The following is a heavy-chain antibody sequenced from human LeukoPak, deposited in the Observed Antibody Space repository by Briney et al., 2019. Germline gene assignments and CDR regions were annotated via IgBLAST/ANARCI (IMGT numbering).Heavy chain of an antibody. Sequence: PGRSLRLSCAASGFTFSSYGMHWVRQAPGKGLEWVAVISYDGSNKYYADSVKGRFTISRDNSKNTLYLQMNSLRAEDTAVYYCAKVTYNSGWYPFDYWGQGTLVPVSS. CDR1: GFTFSSYG. CDR3: AKVTYNSGWYPFDY. J-gene: IGHJ4*02. V-gene: IGHV3-30*18. D-gene: IGHD6-19*01. CDR2: ISYDGSNK.